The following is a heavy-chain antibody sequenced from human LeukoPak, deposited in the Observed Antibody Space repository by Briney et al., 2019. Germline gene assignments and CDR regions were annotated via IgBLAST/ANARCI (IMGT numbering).Heavy chain of an antibody. Sequence: GESLKISCKGSGYSFTSYWIGWVRQMPGKGLGWMGIIYPGDSDTRYSPSFQGQVTISADKSISTAYLQWSSLKASDTAMYYCATPATVTTFAFDIWGQGTMVTVSS. CDR3: ATPATVTTFAFDI. CDR1: GYSFTSYW. V-gene: IGHV5-51*01. CDR2: IYPGDSDT. J-gene: IGHJ3*02. D-gene: IGHD4-17*01.